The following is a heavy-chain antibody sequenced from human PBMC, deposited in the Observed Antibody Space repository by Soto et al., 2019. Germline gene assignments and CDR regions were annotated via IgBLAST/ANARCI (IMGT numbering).Heavy chain of an antibody. CDR2: IYSGGDDT. CDR3: ARGGSGSYPFDY. D-gene: IGHD1-26*01. CDR1: GFTVSSTY. V-gene: IGHV3-53*04. Sequence: EVQLVESGGGLVQPGGSLRLSCVASGFTVSSTYMSWVRQAPGKGLEWVSLIYSGGDDTYYADSVKGRFTISRHNSENTLYLQMNSLRAEDTAGYYCARGGSGSYPFDYWGQGTLVTVSS. J-gene: IGHJ4*02.